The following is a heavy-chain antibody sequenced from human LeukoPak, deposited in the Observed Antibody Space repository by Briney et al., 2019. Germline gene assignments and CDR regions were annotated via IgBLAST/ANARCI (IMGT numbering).Heavy chain of an antibody. J-gene: IGHJ4*02. D-gene: IGHD1-26*01. CDR1: GFTFSSYE. V-gene: IGHV3-48*03. CDR3: ATLGATPDY. Sequence: GGSLRLYCAASGFTFSSYEMNWVRQAPGKGLEWVSYISSSGSTIYYADSVKGRFTISRDNAKNSLYLQMNGLRAEDTAVYYCATLGATPDYWGQGTLVTVSS. CDR2: ISSSGSTI.